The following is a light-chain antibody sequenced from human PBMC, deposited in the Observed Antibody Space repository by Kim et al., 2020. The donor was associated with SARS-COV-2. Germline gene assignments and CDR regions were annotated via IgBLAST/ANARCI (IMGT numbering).Light chain of an antibody. V-gene: IGLV3-21*04. Sequence: TGKASGVTWGGNNIGSKSVHWYQQRPGQAPVLVIYYDSDRPSGIPERFSGSNSGNTATLTISRVEAGDEADYYCQVWDSSSDHWVFGGGTQLTVL. CDR3: QVWDSSSDHWV. CDR1: NIGSKS. CDR2: YDS. J-gene: IGLJ3*02.